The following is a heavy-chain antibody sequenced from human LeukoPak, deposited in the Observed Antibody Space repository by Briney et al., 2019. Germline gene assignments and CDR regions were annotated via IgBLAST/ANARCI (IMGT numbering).Heavy chain of an antibody. Sequence: SETLSLTCAVYGGSFSGYYWSWIRQPPGKGLEWIGEINHSGSTNYNPSLKSRVTISVDTSKNQFSLKLSSVTAADTAVYYCASEPSGSGGWFDPWGQGTLVTVSS. CDR2: INHSGST. CDR3: ASEPSGSGGWFDP. D-gene: IGHD2-15*01. J-gene: IGHJ5*02. V-gene: IGHV4-34*01. CDR1: GGSFSGYY.